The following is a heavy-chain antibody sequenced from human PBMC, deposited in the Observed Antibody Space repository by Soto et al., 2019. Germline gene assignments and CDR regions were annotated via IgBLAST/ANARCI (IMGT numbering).Heavy chain of an antibody. CDR1: GGSISSYY. CDR2: IYYSGST. D-gene: IGHD5-18*01. Sequence: QVQLQESGPGLVKPSETLSLTCTVSGGSISSYYWSWIRQPPGKGLEWIGYIYYSGSTNYNPSLKSRVTISVDTSKNQFSLKLSSVTAADTAVYYCARHLVGYSYGKGVEYFDYWGKGTLVTVSS. J-gene: IGHJ4*02. CDR3: ARHLVGYSYGKGVEYFDY. V-gene: IGHV4-59*08.